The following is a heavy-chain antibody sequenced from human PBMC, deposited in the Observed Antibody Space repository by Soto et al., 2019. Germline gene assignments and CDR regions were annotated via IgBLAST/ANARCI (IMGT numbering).Heavy chain of an antibody. CDR3: VKDIHEQWLVSHFEY. J-gene: IGHJ4*02. Sequence: EVQLVESGGGSVQPGRSLRLSCVASGFTFESYAMHWVRQVPGKGLEWVSGISWNSGGIGYEDSVKGRFTISRDNAQKSLYLEMYSLRVEDTAFYYCVKDIHEQWLVSHFEYWGQGALVTVSS. CDR2: ISWNSGGI. V-gene: IGHV3-9*01. D-gene: IGHD6-19*01. CDR1: GFTFESYA.